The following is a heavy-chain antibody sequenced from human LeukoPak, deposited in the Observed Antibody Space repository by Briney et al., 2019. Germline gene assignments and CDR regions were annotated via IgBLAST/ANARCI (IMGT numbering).Heavy chain of an antibody. CDR2: IYYSGST. D-gene: IGHD3-3*01. J-gene: IGHJ5*02. V-gene: IGHV4-59*11. CDR3: ARQASTRTIFGVVIPPHNWFDP. CDR1: GSSISSHY. Sequence: SETLSLTCTVSGSSISSHYWSWIRQPPGKGLEWIGYIYYSGSTNYNPSLKSRVTISVDTSKNQFSLKLSSVTAADTAVYYCARQASTRTIFGVVIPPHNWFDPWGQGTLVTVSS.